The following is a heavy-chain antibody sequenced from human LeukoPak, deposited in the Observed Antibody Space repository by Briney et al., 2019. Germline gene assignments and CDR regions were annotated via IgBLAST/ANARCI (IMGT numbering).Heavy chain of an antibody. J-gene: IGHJ4*02. CDR2: ISYDGSNK. CDR1: GFTFSSYA. V-gene: IGHV3-30*04. D-gene: IGHD3-10*01. Sequence: PGGSLRLSCAASGFTFSSYAMHSVRQAPGKGLEWVAVISYDGSNKYYADSVKGRFTISRDNSKNTLYLQMNSLRAEDTAVYYCAREIMVRGVMGDYWGQGTLVTVSS. CDR3: AREIMVRGVMGDY.